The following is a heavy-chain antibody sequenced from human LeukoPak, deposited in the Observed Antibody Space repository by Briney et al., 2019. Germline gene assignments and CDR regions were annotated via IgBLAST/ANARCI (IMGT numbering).Heavy chain of an antibody. CDR3: ARDMDAGSSNWFDP. CDR2: IYSGGST. D-gene: IGHD2-2*03. J-gene: IGHJ5*02. Sequence: PGGPLRLSCAASGFTVSSNYMSWVRQAPGKGLEWGSVIYSGGSTYYADSVKGRFTISRDNSKNTLYLQMNSLRAEDTAVYYCARDMDAGSSNWFDPWGQGTLVTVSS. V-gene: IGHV3-66*01. CDR1: GFTVSSNY.